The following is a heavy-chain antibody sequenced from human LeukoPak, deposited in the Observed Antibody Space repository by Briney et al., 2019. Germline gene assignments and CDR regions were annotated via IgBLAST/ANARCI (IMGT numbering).Heavy chain of an antibody. CDR2: ISSSGSTR. CDR1: GFTFSSYE. Sequence: GGSLRLSCAASGFTFSSYEMNWVRQAPGKGLEWVSYISSSGSTRYYADSVKGRFTISRDNAKNSLYLQMNSLRAEDTAVYYCAELGITMIGGVWGKGPTVSTSS. V-gene: IGHV3-48*03. CDR3: AELGITMIGGV. D-gene: IGHD3-10*02. J-gene: IGHJ6*04.